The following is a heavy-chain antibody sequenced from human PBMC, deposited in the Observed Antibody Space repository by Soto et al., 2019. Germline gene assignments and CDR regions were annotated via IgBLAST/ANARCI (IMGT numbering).Heavy chain of an antibody. CDR3: ATRAEPMDNYVWGLDDYYYYGMDV. V-gene: IGHV5-51*01. J-gene: IGHJ6*02. CDR1: GYSFTSYW. Sequence: SLKISCKGSGYSFTSYWIGWVRQMPGKGLEWMGIIYPGDSDTRYSPSFQGQVTISADKSISTAYLQWSSLKASDTAMYYWATRAEPMDNYVWGLDDYYYYGMDVWGQGTTVTVSS. CDR2: IYPGDSDT. D-gene: IGHD3-16*01.